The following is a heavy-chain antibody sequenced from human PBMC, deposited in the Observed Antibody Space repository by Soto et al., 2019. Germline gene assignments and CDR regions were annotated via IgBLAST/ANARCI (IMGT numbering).Heavy chain of an antibody. CDR3: ASSLGDYDAFDI. J-gene: IGHJ3*02. D-gene: IGHD4-17*01. CDR1: GYTFTSYG. Sequence: VKVSCKASGYTFTSYGISWVRQAPGQGLGWMGWISAYNGNTNYAQKLQGRVTMTTDTSTSTAYMELRSLRSDDTAVYYCASSLGDYDAFDIWGQGTMVTVSS. CDR2: ISAYNGNT. V-gene: IGHV1-18*01.